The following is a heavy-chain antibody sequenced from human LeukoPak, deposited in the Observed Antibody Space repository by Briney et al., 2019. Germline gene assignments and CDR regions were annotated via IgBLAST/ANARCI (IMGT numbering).Heavy chain of an antibody. V-gene: IGHV4-39*07. CDR1: GGSISSRSYY. CDR2: IYYSGST. CDR3: TRGAGWLIDY. Sequence: PSETLSLTCTVSGGSISSRSYYWGWIRQPPGKGLEWIGSIYYSGSTYYNPSLKSRVTISVDTSKNHFSLKLNSVTTADTAVYYCTRGAGWLIDYWGQGILVTVSS. J-gene: IGHJ4*02. D-gene: IGHD3-16*01.